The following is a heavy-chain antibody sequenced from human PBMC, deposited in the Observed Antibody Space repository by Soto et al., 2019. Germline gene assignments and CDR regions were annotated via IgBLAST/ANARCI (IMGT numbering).Heavy chain of an antibody. J-gene: IGHJ6*02. CDR1: GYSFTSYW. CDR2: IYPGDSDT. Sequence: GESLKISCKGSGYSFTSYWIGWVRQMPGKGLEWMGIIYPGDSDTRYSPSFQGQVTISADKSISTAYLQWSSLKASDTAMYYCARSEVATIMNYYYYGMDVWGQGTTVTVSS. V-gene: IGHV5-51*01. D-gene: IGHD5-12*01. CDR3: ARSEVATIMNYYYYGMDV.